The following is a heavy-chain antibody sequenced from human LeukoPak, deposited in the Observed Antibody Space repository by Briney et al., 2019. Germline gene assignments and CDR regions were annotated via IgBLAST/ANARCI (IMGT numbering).Heavy chain of an antibody. D-gene: IGHD6-13*01. J-gene: IGHJ4*02. V-gene: IGHV3-66*01. Sequence: GGSLRLSCAASGFTFSSYAMSWVRQAPGKGLEWVSVIYSGGSTYYADSVKGRFTISRDNSKNTLYLQMNSLRAEDTAVYYCARGGPAAGRFDYWGQGTLVTVSS. CDR2: IYSGGST. CDR1: GFTFSSYA. CDR3: ARGGPAAGRFDY.